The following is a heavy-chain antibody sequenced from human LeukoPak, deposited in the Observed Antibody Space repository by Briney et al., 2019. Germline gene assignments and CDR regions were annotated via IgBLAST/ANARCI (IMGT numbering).Heavy chain of an antibody. D-gene: IGHD5-12*01. J-gene: IGHJ4*02. Sequence: ASVKVSCKASGYTFTSFGISWVRQAPGQGLEWMGWISAYNGNTNYAQKLQGRVTMTTDTSTSTAYMELRSLRSDDTAVYYCARMPYKSLGVSGRRYFDYWGQGTLVTVSS. V-gene: IGHV1-18*01. CDR3: ARMPYKSLGVSGRRYFDY. CDR1: GYTFTSFG. CDR2: ISAYNGNT.